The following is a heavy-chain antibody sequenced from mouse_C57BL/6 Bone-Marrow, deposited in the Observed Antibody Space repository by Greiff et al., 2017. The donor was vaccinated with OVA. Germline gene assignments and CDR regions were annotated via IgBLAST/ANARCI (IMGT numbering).Heavy chain of an antibody. CDR3: ARITASLAY. D-gene: IGHD3-1*01. Sequence: QVQLQQPGAELVKPGASVKLSCKASGYTFTSYWMHWVKQRPGQGLEWIGMIHPNSGSTNYNEKFKSKATLTVDKSSSTAYMQLSSLTSEDSAVDYCARITASLAYWGQGTLVTVSA. V-gene: IGHV1-64*01. CDR2: IHPNSGST. CDR1: GYTFTSYW. J-gene: IGHJ3*01.